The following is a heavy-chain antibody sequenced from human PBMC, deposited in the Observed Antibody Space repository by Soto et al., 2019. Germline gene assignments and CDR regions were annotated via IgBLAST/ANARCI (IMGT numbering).Heavy chain of an antibody. Sequence: GGSLRLSCAASGFTFSSYAMHWVRQAPGKGLEWVAVISYDGSNKYYADSVKGRFTISRDNSKNTLYLQMNSLRAEDTAVYYCARGEYYGSGRDGERSLDWGQGTLVTVSS. V-gene: IGHV3-30-3*01. CDR2: ISYDGSNK. D-gene: IGHD3-10*01. CDR1: GFTFSSYA. CDR3: ARGEYYGSGRDGERSLD. J-gene: IGHJ4*02.